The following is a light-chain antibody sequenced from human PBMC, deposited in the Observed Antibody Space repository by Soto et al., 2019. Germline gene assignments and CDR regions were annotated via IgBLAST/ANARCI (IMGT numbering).Light chain of an antibody. CDR1: KSNIGSNT. V-gene: IGLV1-44*01. Sequence: QAVVTQPPSASGSPGQRVTISCSGSKSNIGSNTVNWYQQLPGTAPKLLIYYDNLRPSGVPDRISGSKSGTSASLAISGLQSDDEADYYCAAWDDSLNGRVFGTGTKLTVL. CDR3: AAWDDSLNGRV. CDR2: YDN. J-gene: IGLJ1*01.